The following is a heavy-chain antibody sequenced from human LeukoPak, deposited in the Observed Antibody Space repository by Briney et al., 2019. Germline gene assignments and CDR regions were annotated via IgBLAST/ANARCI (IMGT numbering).Heavy chain of an antibody. CDR1: RITFRNAC. V-gene: IGHV3-15*01. CDR2: IRSKAEGETK. D-gene: IGHD1-1*01. CDR3: ATRTVPGTSR. Sequence: GGSLRLSCAVSRITFRNACPSGVRQSPGKGREGVGRIRSKAEGETKEYAASVKGSFPISRDDSQSRVYLELRRLKREDTAVHYCATRTVPGTSRWGQGPLVAVPS. J-gene: IGHJ1*01.